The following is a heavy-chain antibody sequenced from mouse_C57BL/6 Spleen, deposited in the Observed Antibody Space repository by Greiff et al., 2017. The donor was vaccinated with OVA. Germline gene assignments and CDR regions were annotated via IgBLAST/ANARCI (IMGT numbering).Heavy chain of an antibody. CDR3: ARWDGYYGTMDY. CDR2: IYPGSGST. D-gene: IGHD2-3*01. Sequence: VQLQQPGAELVKPGASVKMSCKASGYTFTSYWITWVKQRPGQGLEWIGDIYPGSGSTNYNEKFKSKATLTVDTSSSTAYMQLSSLTSEDSAVYYCARWDGYYGTMDYWGQGTSVTVSS. J-gene: IGHJ4*01. CDR1: GYTFTSYW. V-gene: IGHV1-55*01.